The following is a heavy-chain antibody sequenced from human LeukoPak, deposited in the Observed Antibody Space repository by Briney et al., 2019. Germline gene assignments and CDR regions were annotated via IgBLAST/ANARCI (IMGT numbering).Heavy chain of an antibody. V-gene: IGHV4-59*01. D-gene: IGHD3-22*01. CDR3: ARSSVRYDSSGYPHY. J-gene: IGHJ4*02. CDR1: GGSISSYY. CDR2: IYYSGST. Sequence: SETLSLTCTVSGGSISSYYWSWIRQPPGKGLEWIGYIYYSGSTNYNPSLKSRVTISVDTSKNQFSLKLSSVTAADTAVYYCARSSVRYDSSGYPHYWGQGALVTVSS.